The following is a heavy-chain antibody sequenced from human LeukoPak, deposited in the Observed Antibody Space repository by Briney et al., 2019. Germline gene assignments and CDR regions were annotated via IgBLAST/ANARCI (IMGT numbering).Heavy chain of an antibody. CDR3: ARRVAAAGSTGLRYIDV. D-gene: IGHD6-13*01. J-gene: IGHJ6*03. V-gene: IGHV3-11*04. Sequence: GGSPRLSCTASGFTFSDYYMSWIRQAPGKGLEWVSYISSSGTTIYYADSVKGRFTISRDNAENSLYLQMNSLRAEDTAVYYCARRVAAAGSTGLRYIDVWGKGTTVTVSS. CDR2: ISSSGTTI. CDR1: GFTFSDYY.